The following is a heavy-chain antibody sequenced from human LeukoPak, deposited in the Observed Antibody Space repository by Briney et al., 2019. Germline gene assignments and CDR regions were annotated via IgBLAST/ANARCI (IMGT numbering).Heavy chain of an antibody. D-gene: IGHD1-26*01. Sequence: GGSLRLSCAASGLPFSSYWMHWVRQAPGEGLVWVSVIIPDGSSTTYADSVKGRFTISRDNAKNTLYLQMNSLRAEDTAIYYCVRLGGNYEYWGQGTLVTVSS. CDR1: GLPFSSYW. CDR3: VRLGGNYEY. V-gene: IGHV3-74*01. CDR2: IIPDGSST. J-gene: IGHJ4*02.